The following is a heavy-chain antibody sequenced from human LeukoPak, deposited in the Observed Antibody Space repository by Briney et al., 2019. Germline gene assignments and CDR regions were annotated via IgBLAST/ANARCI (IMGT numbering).Heavy chain of an antibody. Sequence: GASVKVSCKASGYTFTDYYMHWVRQAPGQRLEWMGRINPNSGGTNYAQKFQGRVTMTRDTSISTAYMEVSRLRSDDTAVYYCAREREWLQFNYWGQGTLVTVSS. CDR1: GYTFTDYY. J-gene: IGHJ4*02. V-gene: IGHV1-2*06. CDR2: INPNSGGT. D-gene: IGHD5-24*01. CDR3: AREREWLQFNY.